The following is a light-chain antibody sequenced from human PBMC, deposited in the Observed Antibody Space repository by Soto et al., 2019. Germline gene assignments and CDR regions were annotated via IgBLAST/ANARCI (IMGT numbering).Light chain of an antibody. CDR1: SSDVGSYDR. Sequence: QSALTQPPSVSGSPGQSVTISCTGTSSDVGSYDRVSWYQQPPGTAPRLMIYEVTNRPSGVPDRFSGSKSGNTASLTISGLQPEDEGDYYCSSYTTGSSLVFGGGTKVTVL. V-gene: IGLV2-18*02. J-gene: IGLJ2*01. CDR2: EVT. CDR3: SSYTTGSSLV.